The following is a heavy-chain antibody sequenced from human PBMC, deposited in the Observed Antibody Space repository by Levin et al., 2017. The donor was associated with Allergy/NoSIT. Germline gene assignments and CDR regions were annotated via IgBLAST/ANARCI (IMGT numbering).Heavy chain of an antibody. CDR1: GYTLTELS. CDR3: AAGGGQLWLRNYYYYGMDV. Sequence: ASVKVSCKVSGYTLTELSMHWVRQAPGKGLEWMGGFDPEDGETIYAQKFQGRVTMTEDTSTDTAYMELSSLRSEDTAVYYCAAGGGQLWLRNYYYYGMDVWGQGTTVTVSS. J-gene: IGHJ6*02. V-gene: IGHV1-24*01. D-gene: IGHD5-18*01. CDR2: FDPEDGET.